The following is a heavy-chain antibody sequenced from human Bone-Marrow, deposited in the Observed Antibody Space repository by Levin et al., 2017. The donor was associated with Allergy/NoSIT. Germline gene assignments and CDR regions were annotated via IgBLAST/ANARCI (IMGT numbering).Heavy chain of an antibody. CDR2: INHSGST. Sequence: SETLSLTCAVYGGSFSGYYWSWIRQPPGKGLEWIGEINHSGSTNYNPSLKSRVTISVDTPKNQFSLKLSSVTAADTAVHYCARGQARTGTGVGWFDPWGQGTLVTVSS. CDR3: ARGQARTGTGVGWFDP. CDR1: GGSFSGYY. V-gene: IGHV4-34*01. D-gene: IGHD1-7*01. J-gene: IGHJ5*02.